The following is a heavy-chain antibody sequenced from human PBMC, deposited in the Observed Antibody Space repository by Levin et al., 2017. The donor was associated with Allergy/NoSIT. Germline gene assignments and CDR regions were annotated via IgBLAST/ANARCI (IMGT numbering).Heavy chain of an antibody. Sequence: SETLSLTCTVSGGSISSSSYYWGWIRQPPGKGLEWIGSIYYSGSTYYNPSLKSRVTISVDTSKNQFSLKLSSVTAADTAVYYCARVAGMRFSWFDPWGQGTLVTVSS. J-gene: IGHJ5*02. V-gene: IGHV4-39*07. CDR3: ARVAGMRFSWFDP. CDR1: GGSISSSSYY. CDR2: IYYSGST. D-gene: IGHD6-13*01.